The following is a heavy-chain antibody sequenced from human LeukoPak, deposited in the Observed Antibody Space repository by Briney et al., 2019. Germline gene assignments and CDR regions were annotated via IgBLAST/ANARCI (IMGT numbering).Heavy chain of an antibody. CDR1: GFTFFSYG. CDR2: IWYDGSNK. CDR3: AKAPTFLYYMDV. Sequence: GGSLRLSCAASGFTFFSYGMHWVRQAPGKGLEWVAVIWYDGSNKYYADSVKGRFTISRDNSKNTLYLQMNSLRAEDTAVYYCAKAPTFLYYMDVWGKGTTVTVSS. J-gene: IGHJ6*03. V-gene: IGHV3-33*06.